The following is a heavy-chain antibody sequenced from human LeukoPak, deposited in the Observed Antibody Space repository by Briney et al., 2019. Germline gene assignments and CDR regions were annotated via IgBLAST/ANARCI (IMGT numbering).Heavy chain of an antibody. V-gene: IGHV3-64D*06. Sequence: PGGSLRLSCSASGFTFSSYAMYWVRQAPGKGLEYVSAISSNVVSTYYADSVKGRFTISRDNSKNTLYLQVTSLRDEDTAVYYCVKKAVGGAKGWFDPWGQGTLVTVSS. CDR2: ISSNVVST. CDR3: VKKAVGGAKGWFDP. D-gene: IGHD1-26*01. CDR1: GFTFSSYA. J-gene: IGHJ5*02.